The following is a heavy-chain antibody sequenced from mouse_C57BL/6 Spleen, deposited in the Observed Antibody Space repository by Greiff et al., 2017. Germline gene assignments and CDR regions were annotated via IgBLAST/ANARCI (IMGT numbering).Heavy chain of an antibody. CDR2: IDPANGNT. CDR3: AISEGMVTKSAWFAY. CDR1: GFNINNTY. D-gene: IGHD2-2*01. Sequence: VQLQQSVAELVRPGASVKLSCTASGFNINNTYMHWVKQRPEQGLEWIGRIDPANGNTKYAPKFQGKATITADTSSNTAYLQLSSLTSVDTPIYYFAISEGMVTKSAWFAYWGQGTLVTVSA. J-gene: IGHJ3*01. V-gene: IGHV14-3*01.